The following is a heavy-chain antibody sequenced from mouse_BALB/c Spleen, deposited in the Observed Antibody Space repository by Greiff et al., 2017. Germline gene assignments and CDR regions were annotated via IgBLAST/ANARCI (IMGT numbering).Heavy chain of an antibody. CDR2: ISSGGGST. D-gene: IGHD4-1*01. V-gene: IGHV5-12-1*01. Sequence: EVKLMESGGGLVKPGGSLKLSCAASGFAFSSYDMSWVRQTPEKRLEWVAYISSGGGSTYYPDTVKGRFTISRDNAKNTLYLQMSSLKSEDTAMYYCARHPKLGRRYFDYWGQGTTRTVSS. CDR3: ARHPKLGRRYFDY. CDR1: GFAFSSYD. J-gene: IGHJ2*01.